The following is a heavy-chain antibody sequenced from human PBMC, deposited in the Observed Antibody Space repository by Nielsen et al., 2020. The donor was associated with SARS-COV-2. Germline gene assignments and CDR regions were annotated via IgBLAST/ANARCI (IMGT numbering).Heavy chain of an antibody. D-gene: IGHD4-17*01. CDR2: ISSNGGST. V-gene: IGHV3-64*04. Sequence: GESLKISCSASGFTFSSYAMHWVRQAPGKGLEYVSAISSNGGSTYYADSVKGRFTISRDNSKNTLYLQMNSLRAEDTAVYYCAKAGDYNLYYYGMDVWGQGTTVTVSS. CDR1: GFTFSSYA. CDR3: AKAGDYNLYYYGMDV. J-gene: IGHJ6*02.